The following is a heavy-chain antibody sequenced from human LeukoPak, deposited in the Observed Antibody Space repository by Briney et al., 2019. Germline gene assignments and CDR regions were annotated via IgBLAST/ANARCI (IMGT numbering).Heavy chain of an antibody. CDR3: ARASGGVSGYDLYYLDY. D-gene: IGHD5-12*01. J-gene: IGHJ4*02. CDR2: ISGGSGSSSYI. CDR1: GFTFSRYT. Sequence: GGSLRLSCVVSGFTFSRYTMNWVRQVPGKGLEWVSCISGGSGSSSYIYYADSVKGRFTISRDNAKNSLYLQMSSLRAEDAAVYYCARASGGVSGYDLYYLDYWGQGTLVTVSS. V-gene: IGHV3-21*01.